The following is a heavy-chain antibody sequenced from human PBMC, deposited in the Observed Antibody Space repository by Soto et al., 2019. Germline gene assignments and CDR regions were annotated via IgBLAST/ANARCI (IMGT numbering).Heavy chain of an antibody. CDR2: IWYDGSNK. D-gene: IGHD1-26*01. V-gene: IGHV3-33*01. CDR1: GFTFSSYG. CDR3: ARGGASSGSSWLDY. Sequence: GGSLRLSCAASGFTFSSYGMHWVRQAPGKGLERVAVIWYDGSNKYYADSVKGRFTISRDNSKNTLYLQMNSLRAEDTAVYYCARGGASSGSSWLDYWGQGTLVTVSS. J-gene: IGHJ4*02.